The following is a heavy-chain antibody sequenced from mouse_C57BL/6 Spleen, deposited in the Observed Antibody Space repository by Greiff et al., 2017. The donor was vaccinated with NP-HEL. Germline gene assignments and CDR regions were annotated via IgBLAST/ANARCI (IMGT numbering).Heavy chain of an antibody. Sequence: QVQLQQSGAELVRPGASVKLSCKASGYTFTDYYINWVKQRPGQGLEWIARIYPGSGNTYYNEKFKGKATLTAEKSSSTAYMQLSSLTSEDSAVYFCARFEYYGSSYRFDYWGQGTTLTVSS. V-gene: IGHV1-76*01. CDR1: GYTFTDYY. CDR3: ARFEYYGSSYRFDY. J-gene: IGHJ2*01. CDR2: IYPGSGNT. D-gene: IGHD1-1*01.